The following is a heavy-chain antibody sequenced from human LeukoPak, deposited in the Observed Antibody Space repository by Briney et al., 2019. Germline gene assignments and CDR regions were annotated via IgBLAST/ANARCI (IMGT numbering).Heavy chain of an antibody. J-gene: IGHJ5*02. CDR3: ARAPGGYCSGTSCYVWFDP. D-gene: IGHD2-2*01. Sequence: KPGGSLRLSCAASGFTFSSYSMNWVRQAPGKGLEWVSSISSSSSYIYYADSVKGRFTISRDNAKNSLYLQMNSLRAEDTAVYYCARAPGGYCSGTSCYVWFDPWGQGTLVTVSS. CDR2: ISSSSSYI. V-gene: IGHV3-21*01. CDR1: GFTFSSYS.